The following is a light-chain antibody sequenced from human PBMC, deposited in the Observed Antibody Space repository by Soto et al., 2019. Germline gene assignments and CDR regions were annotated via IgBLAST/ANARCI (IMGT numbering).Light chain of an antibody. Sequence: IQLTQSPSSLSASVGDRVTISCRASQGIANCLAWYQQKPGKAPKLLIYGASTLQSGVPSRFSGSRSGTDLTLTISSLQPEEFATYYFQQLNSVPIPFGPGTKVDIK. CDR1: QGIANC. CDR2: GAS. J-gene: IGKJ3*01. V-gene: IGKV1-9*01. CDR3: QQLNSVPIP.